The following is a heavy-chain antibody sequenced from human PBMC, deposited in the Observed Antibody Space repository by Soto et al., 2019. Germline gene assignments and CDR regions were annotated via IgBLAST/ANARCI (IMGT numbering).Heavy chain of an antibody. D-gene: IGHD1-1*01. Sequence: ASVKVSCKASGGTFSSYTISWVRQAPGQGLEWMGRIIPILGIANYAQKFQGRVTITADKSTSTAYMELSSLRSEDTAVYYCAIVINNWNDVLDYYYYYYMDVWGKGTTVTVSS. V-gene: IGHV1-69*02. CDR2: IIPILGIA. CDR1: GGTFSSYT. CDR3: AIVINNWNDVLDYYYYYYMDV. J-gene: IGHJ6*03.